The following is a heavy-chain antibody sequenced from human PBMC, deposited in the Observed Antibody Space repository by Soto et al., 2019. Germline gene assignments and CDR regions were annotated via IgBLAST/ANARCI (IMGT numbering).Heavy chain of an antibody. CDR2: FYYTGST. V-gene: IGHV4-39*01. J-gene: IGHJ4*02. D-gene: IGHD3-16*01. Sequence: SETLSLTCSVSGASISSSSYYWGWIRQPPGKGLEWIVSFYYTGSTSYSPSLKSRVTISVDTSKNQFPLKLSSVTAADTAVYYCASRQRGSYFDYWGQETLVPVSS. CDR1: GASISSSSYY. CDR3: ASRQRGSYFDY.